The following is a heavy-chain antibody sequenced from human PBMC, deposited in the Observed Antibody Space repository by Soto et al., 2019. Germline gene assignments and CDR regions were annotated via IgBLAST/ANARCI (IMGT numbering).Heavy chain of an antibody. CDR1: GYTFVSYG. D-gene: IGHD3-16*01. CDR3: ARDRADFYDTSTALGEI. Sequence: QVQLVQSGSDVKRAGASVRVSCKASGYTFVSYGLSWVRQAPGQGLEWMGWISAYNGNTGYAEQFQDRVTLTTDTSTSTAYLELRSLRFDDTAIYYWARDRADFYDTSTALGEIWGPGQLVTASP. J-gene: IGHJ4*02. CDR2: ISAYNGNT. V-gene: IGHV1-18*04.